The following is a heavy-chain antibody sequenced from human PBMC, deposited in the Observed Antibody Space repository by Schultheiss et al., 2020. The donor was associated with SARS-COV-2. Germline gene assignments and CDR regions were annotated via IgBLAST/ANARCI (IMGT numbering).Heavy chain of an antibody. CDR1: GGTFSSYA. CDR3: ARGYGGNWGGYGMDV. D-gene: IGHD4-23*01. CDR2: ISAYNGNT. Sequence: ASVKVSCKASGGTFSSYAISWVRQAPGQGLEWMGWISAYNGNTNYAQKFQGRVTMTRDTSISTAYMELRSLRSDDTAVYYCARGYGGNWGGYGMDVWGQGTTVTVSS. V-gene: IGHV1-18*01. J-gene: IGHJ6*02.